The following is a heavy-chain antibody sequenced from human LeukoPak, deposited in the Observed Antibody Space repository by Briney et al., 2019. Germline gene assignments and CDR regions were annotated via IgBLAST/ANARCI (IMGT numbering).Heavy chain of an antibody. Sequence: RASVKVSCKASGGTFSSYAISWVRQAPGQGLEWMGGIIPIFGTANYAQKFQGRVTMTRDTSTSTVYMELSSLRSEDTAVYYCARDSRYSSPYYFDYWGQGTLVTVSS. D-gene: IGHD6-19*01. CDR2: IIPIFGTA. V-gene: IGHV1-69*05. CDR3: ARDSRYSSPYYFDY. CDR1: GGTFSSYA. J-gene: IGHJ4*02.